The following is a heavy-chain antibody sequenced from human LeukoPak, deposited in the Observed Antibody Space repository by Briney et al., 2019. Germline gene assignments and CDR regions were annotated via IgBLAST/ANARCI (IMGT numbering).Heavy chain of an antibody. Sequence: SVKVSCKASGGTFSSYTISWVRQAPGQGLEWMGRIIPILGIANYAQKFEGRVTITADKSTSTAYMELSSLRSEDTAVYYCARDDAAIHLSYYYYGMDVWGQGTTVTVSS. V-gene: IGHV1-69*04. J-gene: IGHJ6*02. CDR1: GGTFSSYT. CDR2: IIPILGIA. CDR3: ARDDAAIHLSYYYYGMDV. D-gene: IGHD2-2*02.